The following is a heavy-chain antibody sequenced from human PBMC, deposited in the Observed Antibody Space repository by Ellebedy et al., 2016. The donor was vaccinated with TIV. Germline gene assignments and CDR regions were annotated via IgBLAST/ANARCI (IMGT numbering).Heavy chain of an antibody. CDR3: ARVGYFDWLTLFDY. CDR2: IYYSGSA. D-gene: IGHD3-9*01. J-gene: IGHJ4*02. V-gene: IGHV4-59*01. CDR1: GGAISSYY. Sequence: SETLSLTCTVSGGAISSYYWSWVRQHTGKGLEWIGYIYYSGSANYNPALKSRVTISVDTSKNQFSLKLSSVTAADTAVYYCARVGYFDWLTLFDYWGQGTLVTVSS.